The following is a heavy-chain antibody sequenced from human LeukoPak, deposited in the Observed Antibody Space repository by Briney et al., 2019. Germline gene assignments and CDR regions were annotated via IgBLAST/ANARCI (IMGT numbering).Heavy chain of an antibody. V-gene: IGHV4-59*01. CDR1: GGSISFYY. J-gene: IGHJ4*02. CDR3: ARDYSDSSGFFDY. CDR2: IYYSGST. D-gene: IGHD3-22*01. Sequence: SETLSLTCTVSGGSISFYYWSWIRQPPGKGLEWIGYIYYSGSTNYNPSLKSRVTISVDTSKNQFSLKLGSVTAADTALYYCARDYSDSSGFFDYWGRGTLVTVSS.